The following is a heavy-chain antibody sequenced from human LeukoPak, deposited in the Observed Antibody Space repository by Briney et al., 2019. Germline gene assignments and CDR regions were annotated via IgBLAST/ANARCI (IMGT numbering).Heavy chain of an antibody. J-gene: IGHJ5*02. D-gene: IGHD3-16*01. V-gene: IGHV4-34*01. CDR1: GGSFSGYY. Sequence: SETLSLTCAVYGGSFSGYYWSWIRQPPGKGLEWIGEINHSGSTNYNPSLKSRVTISVDTSKNQFSLKLSSVTAADMAVYYCARGGGIKAYNWFDPWGQGTLVTVSS. CDR2: INHSGST. CDR3: ARGGGIKAYNWFDP.